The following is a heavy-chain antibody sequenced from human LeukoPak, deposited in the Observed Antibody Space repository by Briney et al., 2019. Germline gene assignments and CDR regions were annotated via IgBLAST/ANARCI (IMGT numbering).Heavy chain of an antibody. D-gene: IGHD3-10*01. CDR3: AKDRGFSFASGSSVLDL. CDR1: GVTFSSYG. J-gene: IGHJ5*02. Sequence: GRSLRLSCAASGVTFSSYGMHWVRQAPGKGLEWVAVISYDGSNKYYADSVKGRFTISRDNSKNTLYLQMSRLRAEDTAVYYCAKDRGFSFASGSSVLDLCGGGTLFTVSS. V-gene: IGHV3-30*18. CDR2: ISYDGSNK.